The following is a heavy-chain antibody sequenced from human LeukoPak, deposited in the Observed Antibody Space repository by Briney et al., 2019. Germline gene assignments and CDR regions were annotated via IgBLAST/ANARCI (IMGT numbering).Heavy chain of an antibody. CDR1: GFTFSSYA. Sequence: GGSLRLSCAASGFTFSSYAMRWVRQAPGKGLEWVSSVSGSGGSTYYADSVKGRFTISRDNSMNTLYLQMNSLRAEDTAIYYCAKPRAVGVNAFFDYWGQGTLVTVSS. CDR3: AKPRAVGVNAFFDY. J-gene: IGHJ4*02. CDR2: VSGSGGST. V-gene: IGHV3-23*01.